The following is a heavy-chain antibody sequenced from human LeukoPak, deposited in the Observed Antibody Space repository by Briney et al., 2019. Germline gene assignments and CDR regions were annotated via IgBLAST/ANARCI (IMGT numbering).Heavy chain of an antibody. D-gene: IGHD1-26*01. CDR1: GYTFTSYG. Sequence: GASVKVSCKASGYTFTSYGISWVRQAPGQGLEWMGWISAYNGNTNYAQKPQGRVTMTTDTSASTAYMELRSLRSDDTAVYYCARVGSNYYYYYMDVWGKGTTVTISS. CDR3: ARVGSNYYYYYMDV. V-gene: IGHV1-18*01. CDR2: ISAYNGNT. J-gene: IGHJ6*03.